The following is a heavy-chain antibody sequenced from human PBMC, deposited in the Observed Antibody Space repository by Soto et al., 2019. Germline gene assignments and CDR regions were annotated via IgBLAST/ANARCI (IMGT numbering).Heavy chain of an antibody. CDR1: GGSISSGGSY. CDR2: IYYSGST. V-gene: IGHV4-31*03. CDR3: ASGSSQQRVPYY. Sequence: QVQLQESGPGLVKPSQTLSLTCTVSGGSISSGGSYWSWIRQHPGKGLEWIGYIYYSGSTYYSPSLKSRISISVDTSKNQFSLKMTSVTAADTAVYYCASGSSQQRVPYYWGQGTLVTVSS. J-gene: IGHJ4*02. D-gene: IGHD6-13*01.